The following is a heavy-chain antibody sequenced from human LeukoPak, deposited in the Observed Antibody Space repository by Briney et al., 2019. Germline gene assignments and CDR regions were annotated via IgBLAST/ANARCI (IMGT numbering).Heavy chain of an antibody. CDR2: IYSGGST. Sequence: GGSLRLSCAASGFTFSSNYMSWVRQAPGKGLEWVSVIYSGGSTYYSDSVKGRFTISRDNSKNTLYLQMNSLRAEDTAVYYCARDKLYYDFWSGSTDYYYYYYMDVWGKGTTVTVSS. J-gene: IGHJ6*03. CDR1: GFTFSSNY. D-gene: IGHD3-3*01. CDR3: ARDKLYYDFWSGSTDYYYYYYMDV. V-gene: IGHV3-66*02.